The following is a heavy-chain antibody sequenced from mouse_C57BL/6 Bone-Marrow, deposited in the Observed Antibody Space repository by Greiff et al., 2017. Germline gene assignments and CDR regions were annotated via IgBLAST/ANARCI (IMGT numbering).Heavy chain of an antibody. CDR1: GFTFTDYE. Sequence: QVQLLQSGAELVRPGASVTLSCTASGFTFTDYEMHWVQQTPVQGLEWIGAIDPETGCTAYNKKFKGKAILTADKSSSTAYMDLRSLTSEDSAVYYCTRDHYGSSYWGQGTTLTVSS. J-gene: IGHJ2*01. CDR2: IDPETGCT. V-gene: IGHV1-15*01. D-gene: IGHD1-1*01. CDR3: TRDHYGSSY.